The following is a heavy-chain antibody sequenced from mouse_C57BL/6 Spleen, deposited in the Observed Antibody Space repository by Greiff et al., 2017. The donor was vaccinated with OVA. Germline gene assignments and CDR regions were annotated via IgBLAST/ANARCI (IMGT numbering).Heavy chain of an antibody. CDR1: GYTFTSYW. D-gene: IGHD1-1*01. Sequence: VQLQQPGAELVKPGASVKLSCKASGYTFTSYWMQWVKQRPGQGLEWIGEIDPAGSYTNYNQKFKGKATLTVDTSSSTAYMQLSRLTSEDSAVYYCARGLHGSSYAMDDWGQGTSVTVSS. J-gene: IGHJ4*01. V-gene: IGHV1-50*01. CDR3: ARGLHGSSYAMDD. CDR2: IDPAGSYT.